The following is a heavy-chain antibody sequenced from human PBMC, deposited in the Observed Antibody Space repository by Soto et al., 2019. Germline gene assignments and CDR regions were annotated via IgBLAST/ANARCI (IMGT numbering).Heavy chain of an antibody. CDR3: AKVRGLGAFDI. V-gene: IGHV3-23*01. CDR1: GFTFTNYA. J-gene: IGHJ3*02. CDR2: ISHSGDST. Sequence: GGSLRLSCAASGFTFTNYAMNWVRQAPGKGLEWVSAISHSGDSTHYADSVKGRFTISRDNSRNTLYLQMDSLRAEDTAAYFCAKVRGLGAFDIWGQGTVVTVSS. D-gene: IGHD3-16*01.